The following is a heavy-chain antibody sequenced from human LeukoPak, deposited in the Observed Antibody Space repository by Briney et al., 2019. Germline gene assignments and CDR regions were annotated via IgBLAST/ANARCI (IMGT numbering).Heavy chain of an antibody. D-gene: IGHD3-10*01. V-gene: IGHV3-21*01. CDR3: AKSRKRFGDRGLDYYGMDV. CDR1: GFTFSSYS. J-gene: IGHJ6*02. Sequence: PGRSLRLSCAASGFTFSSYSMNWVRQAPGKGLEWVSSISSSSSYIYYADSVKGRFTISRDNAKNSLYLQMNSLRAEDTAVYYCAKSRKRFGDRGLDYYGMDVWGQGTTVTVSS. CDR2: ISSSSSYI.